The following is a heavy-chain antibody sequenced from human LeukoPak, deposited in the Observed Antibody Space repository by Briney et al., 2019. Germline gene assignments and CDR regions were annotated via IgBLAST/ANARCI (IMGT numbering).Heavy chain of an antibody. D-gene: IGHD2-2*01. Sequence: SETLSLTCAGYGGSFSGYYWSWIRQPPGKGLEWIGEINHTGSTNYNPSLKSRVTISVDTSKNQFSLKLSSVTAADTAMYYCARGEAGYCSSTSCYGFRWFDPWGQGTLVTVSS. V-gene: IGHV4-34*01. J-gene: IGHJ5*02. CDR2: INHTGST. CDR1: GGSFSGYY. CDR3: ARGEAGYCSSTSCYGFRWFDP.